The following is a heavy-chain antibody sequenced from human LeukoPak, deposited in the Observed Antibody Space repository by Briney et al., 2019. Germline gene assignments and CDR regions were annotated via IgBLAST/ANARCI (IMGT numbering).Heavy chain of an antibody. CDR3: VQATRDAFDI. Sequence: GGSLRLSCEASGFTFSSYWMHWVRQAPGKGLVWVSRISTDGSTTTYADSVKGRFTISRDNAKNTLYLQMNSLRAEDTALYYCVQATRDAFDIWGQGTMVTVSS. D-gene: IGHD1-26*01. V-gene: IGHV3-74*01. CDR2: ISTDGSTT. J-gene: IGHJ3*02. CDR1: GFTFSSYW.